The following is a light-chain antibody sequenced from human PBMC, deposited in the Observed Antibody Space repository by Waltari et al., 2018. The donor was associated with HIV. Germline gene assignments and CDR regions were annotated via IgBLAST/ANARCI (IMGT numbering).Light chain of an antibody. CDR1: STYVGVSNS. CDR2: EVS. Sequence: QSPLTQPPSASGSPGQSVTISCTGTSTYVGVSNSVSWYQQHPGKAPKLMIYEVSKRPSGVPDRFSGSKSGNTASLTVSGLQAEDEADYYCSSYAGSNNFGVFGGGTKLTVL. J-gene: IGLJ2*01. CDR3: SSYAGSNNFGV. V-gene: IGLV2-8*01.